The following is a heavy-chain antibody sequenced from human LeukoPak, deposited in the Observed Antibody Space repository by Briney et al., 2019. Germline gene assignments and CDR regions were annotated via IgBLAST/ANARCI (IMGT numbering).Heavy chain of an antibody. CDR3: ATNYYDSSGYSYYFDY. CDR2: IYSGGST. D-gene: IGHD3-22*01. Sequence: GGSLRLSCAASGFTVSSNYMSWVRQAPGKGLEWVSVIYSGGSTYYADSVKGRFTISRDNSKNTLYLQMSSLRAEDTAVYYCATNYYDSSGYSYYFDYWGQGTLVTVSS. CDR1: GFTVSSNY. V-gene: IGHV3-66*01. J-gene: IGHJ4*02.